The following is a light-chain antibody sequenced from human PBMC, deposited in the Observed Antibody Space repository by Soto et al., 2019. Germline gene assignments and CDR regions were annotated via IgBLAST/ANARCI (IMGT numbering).Light chain of an antibody. CDR1: QSVSSSY. J-gene: IGKJ1*01. V-gene: IGKV3-20*01. Sequence: EIVLTQSPGTLSLSPGERATLSCRASQSVSSSYLAWYQQKPGQPPRLLIFDASSRATGIPDRFSGSGSGTDGTLTISSLEPEDFAVYYCQQFGRSPPSWTFGQGTKVESK. CDR2: DAS. CDR3: QQFGRSPPSWT.